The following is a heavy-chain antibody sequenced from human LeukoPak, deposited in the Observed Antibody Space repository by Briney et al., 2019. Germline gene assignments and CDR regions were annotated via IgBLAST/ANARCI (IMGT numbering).Heavy chain of an antibody. J-gene: IGHJ4*02. D-gene: IGHD3-16*02. CDR3: ARQGPDYDYVWGSYRPDGFFDY. CDR1: GFTFSTYI. V-gene: IGHV3-48*04. CDR2: ISSSTGSV. Sequence: GGSLRLSYAASGFTFSTYIMNWVRQAPGKGLEWVSYISSSTGSVYYADSVQGRFTISRDNAKNSLYLQMNSLRAEDTAVYYCARQGPDYDYVWGSYRPDGFFDYWGQGTLVTVSS.